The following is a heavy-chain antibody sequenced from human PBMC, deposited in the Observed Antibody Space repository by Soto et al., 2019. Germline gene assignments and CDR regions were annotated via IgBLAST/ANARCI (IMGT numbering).Heavy chain of an antibody. CDR3: GRGSGPRGRPY. CDR1: GFIFNNYW. CDR2: INGDGSTT. D-gene: IGHD1-26*01. Sequence: EVPLVEAGVGLVQPGGSLRLSCAASGFIFNNYWMHWFRKAPGKGLVWVARINGDGSTTTYVGSARGRFTISRDNAKNTMYLQMNSLRVEETAVYYCGRGSGPRGRPYWGQGIWVTVSS. J-gene: IGHJ4*02. V-gene: IGHV3-74*01.